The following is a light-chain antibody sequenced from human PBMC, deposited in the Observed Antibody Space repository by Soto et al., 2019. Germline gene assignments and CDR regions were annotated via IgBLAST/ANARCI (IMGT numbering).Light chain of an antibody. J-gene: IGKJ4*01. V-gene: IGKV3-11*01. Sequence: EIVLTQSPATLSLSPGERATLSCRASQSVSSNSAWYQQKPGQAPRLLIFDAYNRATGIPGRFSGSGSGTDFTLTISSLEPEDFAVYYCQQRSNWPLTFGGGTKVDIK. CDR1: QSVSSN. CDR3: QQRSNWPLT. CDR2: DAY.